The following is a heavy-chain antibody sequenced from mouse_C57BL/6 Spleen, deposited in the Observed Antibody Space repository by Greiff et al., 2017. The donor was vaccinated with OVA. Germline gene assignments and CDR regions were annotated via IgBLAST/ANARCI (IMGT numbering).Heavy chain of an antibody. Sequence: QVQLQQSGAELARPGASVKMSCKASGYTFTSYTMHWVKQRPGQGLEWIGYINPSSGYTKYNQKFKDKATLTADKSSSTAYMQLSSLTSEDSAVDYCAREGLLRAMDYWGQGTSVTVSS. CDR1: GYTFTSYT. CDR3: AREGLLRAMDY. D-gene: IGHD2-13*01. J-gene: IGHJ4*01. V-gene: IGHV1-4*01. CDR2: INPSSGYT.